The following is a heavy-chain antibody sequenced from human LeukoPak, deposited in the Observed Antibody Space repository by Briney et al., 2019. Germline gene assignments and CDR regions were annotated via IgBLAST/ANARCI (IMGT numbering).Heavy chain of an antibody. Sequence: PGGSLRLSCAASGFTFSSYAMHWVRQAPGKGLEWVAVISYDGSNKYYADSVKGRFTISRDNSKNTLYLQMNSLRAEDTAVYYCARGRGEASYFDYWGQGTPVTVSS. CDR2: ISYDGSNK. J-gene: IGHJ4*02. D-gene: IGHD3-10*01. V-gene: IGHV3-30-3*01. CDR1: GFTFSSYA. CDR3: ARGRGEASYFDY.